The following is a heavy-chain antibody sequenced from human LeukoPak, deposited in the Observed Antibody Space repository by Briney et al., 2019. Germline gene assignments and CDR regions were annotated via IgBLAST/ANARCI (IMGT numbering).Heavy chain of an antibody. Sequence: GGSLRVSCAASGFTFSNDWLSWVRQAPGKGREWVGRIKSKSERGTTDYAAPVKGRFTISRDGSTTTGYLHMNSLKTEDTAVYFCTSNLYCSTSSCYTLDNWGQGTLVAVSP. D-gene: IGHD2-2*02. J-gene: IGHJ4*02. CDR1: GFTFSNDW. CDR3: TSNLYCSTSSCYTLDN. CDR2: IKSKSERGTT. V-gene: IGHV3-15*01.